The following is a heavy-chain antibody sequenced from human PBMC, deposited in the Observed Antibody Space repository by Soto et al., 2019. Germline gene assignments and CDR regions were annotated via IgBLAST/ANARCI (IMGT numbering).Heavy chain of an antibody. CDR2: THHGDSET. CDR3: ARKGKDGHNPRYGMDX. V-gene: IGHV5-51*01. Sequence: PGESLKISWAGSGDSFNTYWIAWVRQMPGKGLEWMGITHHGDSETRYSPSFEGQVTISADKSISTAYLQWSSLKASDTAMYYCARKGKDGHNPRYGMDXWGQVTTVTVS. CDR1: GDSFNTYW. J-gene: IGHJ6*02.